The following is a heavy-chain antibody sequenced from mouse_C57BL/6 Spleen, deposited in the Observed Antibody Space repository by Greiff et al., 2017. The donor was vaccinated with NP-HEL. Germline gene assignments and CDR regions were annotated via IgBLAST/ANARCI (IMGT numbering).Heavy chain of an antibody. CDR3: ARNLNYYGSSHAMDY. CDR1: GFSLTSYA. J-gene: IGHJ4*01. V-gene: IGHV2-9-1*01. D-gene: IGHD1-1*01. CDR2: IWTGGGT. Sequence: VHLVESGPGLVAPSQSLSITCTVSGFSLTSYAISWVRQPPGKGLEWLGVIWTGGGTNYNSALKSSLSISKDNSKRQVFLKIDSMHTDDTARYYCARNLNYYGSSHAMDYWGQGTSVTVSS.